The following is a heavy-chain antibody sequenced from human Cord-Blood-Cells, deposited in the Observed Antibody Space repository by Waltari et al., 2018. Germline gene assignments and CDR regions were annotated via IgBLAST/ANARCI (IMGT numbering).Heavy chain of an antibody. D-gene: IGHD2-2*02. CDR2: INHSGST. CDR3: ARGGDVVVPAAIRFDY. V-gene: IGHV4-34*01. CDR1: GGSFSGYY. J-gene: IGHJ4*02. Sequence: QVQLQQWGAGLLKPSETLSLTCAVYGGSFSGYYWSWIRQPPGKGLEWIGEINHSGSTNYNPSLKSRVTLSVDTSKNQFSLRLSSVTAADTAVYYCARGGDVVVPAAIRFDYWGQGTLVTVSS.